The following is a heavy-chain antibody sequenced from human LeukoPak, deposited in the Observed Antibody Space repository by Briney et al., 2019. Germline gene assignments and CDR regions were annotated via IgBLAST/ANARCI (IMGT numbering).Heavy chain of an antibody. CDR2: IYSDGSA. CDR3: AGGFLVWQFDY. Sequence: GGSLRLSCAASGFTVSSNYMSWVRQAPGKGLEWVSVIYSDGSAYYPDSVKGRFTISRDNSKNTLYLQMNSLRADDTAVYFCAGGFLVWQFDYWGQGTLVAVSS. V-gene: IGHV3-53*01. CDR1: GFTVSSNY. J-gene: IGHJ4*02. D-gene: IGHD2-8*01.